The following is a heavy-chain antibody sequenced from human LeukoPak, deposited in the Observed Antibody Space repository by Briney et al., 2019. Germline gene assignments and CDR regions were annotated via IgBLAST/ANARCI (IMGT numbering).Heavy chain of an antibody. V-gene: IGHV4-39*07. CDR1: GGSISSSSYY. J-gene: IGHJ5*02. CDR2: IYYSGRT. Sequence: SETLSLTCTVSGGSISSSSYYWGWIRQPPGKGLEWIGNIYYSGRTYYNPSLKSRVTISVDTSKNQFSLKLSSVTAAHTAVYYCAIGGIGYSRNWFDPWGQGTLVTVSS. D-gene: IGHD6-13*01. CDR3: AIGGIGYSRNWFDP.